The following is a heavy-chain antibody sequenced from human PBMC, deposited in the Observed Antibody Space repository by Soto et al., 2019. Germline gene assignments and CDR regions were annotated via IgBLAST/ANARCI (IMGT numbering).Heavy chain of an antibody. CDR2: IKSKTDGETT. V-gene: IGHV3-15*01. D-gene: IGHD6-13*01. J-gene: IGHJ4*02. Sequence: PGGSLRLSCAASGFTFNSAWMSWVRQAPGKGLEWVGRIKSKTDGETTDYAAPVRGRFAISRDDSENTLYLQMNSLKTEDTAVYYCTPRPSAGLYWGPGTLVTLSS. CDR1: GFTFNSAW. CDR3: TPRPSAGLY.